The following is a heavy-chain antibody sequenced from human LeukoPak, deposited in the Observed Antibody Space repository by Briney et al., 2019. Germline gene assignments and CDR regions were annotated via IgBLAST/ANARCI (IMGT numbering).Heavy chain of an antibody. CDR2: IESNGNEK. Sequence: GGSLRLSCAVSGFTFNDYAMNWVRQAPGKGLEWAASIESNGNEKYSSDSLKGRFTISRDNSKNTLYLQMSSLRVEDTAVYYCASGGPTRGTLDYWGQGTLVTVSS. CDR1: GFTFNDYA. V-gene: IGHV3-30*02. D-gene: IGHD1-26*01. J-gene: IGHJ4*02. CDR3: ASGGPTRGTLDY.